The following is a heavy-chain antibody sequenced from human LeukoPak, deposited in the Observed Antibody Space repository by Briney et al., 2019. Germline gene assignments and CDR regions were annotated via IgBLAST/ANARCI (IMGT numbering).Heavy chain of an antibody. D-gene: IGHD6-19*01. CDR2: IYYSGST. J-gene: IGHJ6*04. CDR1: GGSISSYY. Sequence: SETLSLTCNVSGGSISSYYWSWIRQPPGKGLEWIGYIYYSGSTNYNPSLKSRVTISVDTSKNQFSLKLSSVTAADTAVYYCARVDSQVLSSGWNYYYGMDVWGKGTTVTVSS. V-gene: IGHV4-59*01. CDR3: ARVDSQVLSSGWNYYYGMDV.